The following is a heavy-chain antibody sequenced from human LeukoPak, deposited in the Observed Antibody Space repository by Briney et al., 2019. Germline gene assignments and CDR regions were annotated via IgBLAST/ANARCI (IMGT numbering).Heavy chain of an antibody. CDR1: GFTFSSYA. CDR2: ISGSGGST. D-gene: IGHD2-2*01. J-gene: IGHJ6*02. CDR3: AKRGHIVVVPAAMTRDYYYYGMDV. V-gene: IGHV3-23*01. Sequence: GGSLRLSCAASGFTFSSYAMSWVRQAPGKGLEWVSAISGSGGSTYYADSVKGRFTISRDNTKNTLYLQMNSLRAEDTAVYYCAKRGHIVVVPAAMTRDYYYYGMDVWGQGTTVTVSS.